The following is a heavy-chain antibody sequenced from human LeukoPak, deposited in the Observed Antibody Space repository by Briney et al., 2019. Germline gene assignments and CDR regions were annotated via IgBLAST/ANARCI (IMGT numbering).Heavy chain of an antibody. V-gene: IGHV3-30-3*01. CDR3: TTGYCGSTSCSTGRVEH. CDR2: ISYDGSNK. Sequence: GGSLRLSCAASGFTFSSYAMHWVRQAPGKGLEWVAVISYDGSNKYYADSVKGRFTISRDNSKNTLYLQMNSLRAEDTAVYYCTTGYCGSTSCSTGRVEHWGQGTLVTVSS. CDR1: GFTFSSYA. D-gene: IGHD2-2*01. J-gene: IGHJ1*01.